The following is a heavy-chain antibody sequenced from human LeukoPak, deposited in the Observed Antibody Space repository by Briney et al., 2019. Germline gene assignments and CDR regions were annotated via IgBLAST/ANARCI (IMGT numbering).Heavy chain of an antibody. CDR3: ARVLDGYNRYKSAFDI. CDR2: ISSSGSTI. J-gene: IGHJ3*02. Sequence: GGSLRLSCAASGFTFSSYEMNWVRQAPGKGLEWVSYISSSGSTIYYADSVKGRFTISRDNAKNSLYLQMNSLRAEDTAVYYCARVLDGYNRYKSAFDIWGQGTMVTVSS. D-gene: IGHD5-24*01. CDR1: GFTFSSYE. V-gene: IGHV3-48*03.